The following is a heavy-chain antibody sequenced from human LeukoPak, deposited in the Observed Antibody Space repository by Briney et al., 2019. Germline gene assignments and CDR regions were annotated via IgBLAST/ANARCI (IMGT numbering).Heavy chain of an antibody. CDR3: ARVWGRYYGSGSYTWFDP. V-gene: IGHV3-21*06. CDR1: GFTFSSYS. D-gene: IGHD3-10*01. J-gene: IGHJ5*02. Sequence: GGSLRLSCAASGFTFSSYSMNWVRQAPGKGLEWVSSISSSSSYIYYADSVKGRFTISRDNAKNSLYLQMNSLRAEDTAVYYCARVWGRYYGSGSYTWFDPWGQGTLVTVSS. CDR2: ISSSSSYI.